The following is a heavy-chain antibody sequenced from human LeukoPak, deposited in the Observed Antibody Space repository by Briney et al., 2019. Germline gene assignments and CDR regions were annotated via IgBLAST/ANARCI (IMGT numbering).Heavy chain of an antibody. CDR1: GGSFSGYY. D-gene: IGHD3-10*01. CDR2: INHSGST. J-gene: IGHJ4*02. CDR3: ARESYYYGSGSYSPFDY. V-gene: IGHV4-34*01. Sequence: SETLSLTCAVYGGSFSGYYWSWIRQPPGKGLEWIGEINHSGSTNYNPSLKSRVTISVDTSKNQFSLKLSSVTAAGTAVYYCARESYYYGSGSYSPFDYWGQGTLVTVSS.